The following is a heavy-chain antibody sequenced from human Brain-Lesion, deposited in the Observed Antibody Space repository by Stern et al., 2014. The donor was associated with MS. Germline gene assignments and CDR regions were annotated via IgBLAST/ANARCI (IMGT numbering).Heavy chain of an antibody. Sequence: QVQLVQSGPGLVKPSGTLSLTCAVSGGSISSSNWWSWVRQSPGKGLEWIGESDHSGSTLYNPSLKSRVTVSVDTSKNRFPLNLRSVTAADTAVYFCARFPTQSPSDP. J-gene: IGHJ5*02. CDR3: ARFPTQSPSDP. V-gene: IGHV4-4*02. CDR1: GGSISSSNW. CDR2: SDHSGST.